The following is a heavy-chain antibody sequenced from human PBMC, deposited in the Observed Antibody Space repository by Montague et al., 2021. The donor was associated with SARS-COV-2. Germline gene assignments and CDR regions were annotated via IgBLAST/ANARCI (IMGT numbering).Heavy chain of an antibody. CDR1: GFSLSTSGMC. CDR3: ARMTTVTYPYYYYYGMDV. V-gene: IGHV2-70*01. Sequence: PALVKPTQTLTLTCTFSGFSLSTSGMCVSWIRQPPGKALEWLALTDWDDDKYYSTSLKTRLTISKDTSKNQVVLTMTNMDPVDTATYYCARMTTVTYPYYYYYGMDVWGQGTTVTVSS. CDR2: TDWDDDK. J-gene: IGHJ6*02. D-gene: IGHD4-17*01.